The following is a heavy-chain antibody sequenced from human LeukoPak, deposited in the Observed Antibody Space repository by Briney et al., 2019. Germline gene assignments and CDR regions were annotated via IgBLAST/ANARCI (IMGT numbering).Heavy chain of an antibody. V-gene: IGHV4-34*01. J-gene: IGHJ5*02. Sequence: SETLSLTCAVYGGSFSGYYWSWLRQPPGKGLEWIGEINHSGSTNYNPSLKSRGTISVDTSKNQFSLKLSSVTAADTAVYYCARPNYDFWSGYYWFDPWGQGTLVTVSS. D-gene: IGHD3-3*01. CDR1: GGSFSGYY. CDR3: ARPNYDFWSGYYWFDP. CDR2: INHSGST.